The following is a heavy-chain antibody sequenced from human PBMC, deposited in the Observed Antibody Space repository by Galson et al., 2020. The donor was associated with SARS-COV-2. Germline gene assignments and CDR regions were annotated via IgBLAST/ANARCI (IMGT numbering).Heavy chain of an antibody. J-gene: IGHJ4*02. V-gene: IGHV3-30-3*01. D-gene: IGHD6-19*01. CDR1: GFTFTTSS. CDR2: ISYDGNNK. Sequence: TGGSLRLSCPASGFTFTTSSMHWVRQAPGKGLEWVAAISYDGNNKYYSDSVKGRFTISRDNSMNTVYLHMNSLRAADTAMYYCARGHFSSGWYGNWGQGTLVTVSS. CDR3: ARGHFSSGWYGN.